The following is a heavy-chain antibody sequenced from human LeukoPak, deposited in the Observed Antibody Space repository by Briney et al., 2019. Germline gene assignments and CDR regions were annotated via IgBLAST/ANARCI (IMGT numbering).Heavy chain of an antibody. CDR3: ARRPLRLIMDV. CDR1: GGSITSSSDY. Sequence: PSETLSLTCTVSGGSITSSSDYWDWIRQPPGQGLEWIGSIYFTGSTYYNPSLKTRVTISVDASKNEFSLNLSSVTAADTAVYFCARRPLRLIMDVWGQGTTVPVSS. CDR2: IYFTGST. V-gene: IGHV4-39*01. D-gene: IGHD3-3*01. J-gene: IGHJ6*02.